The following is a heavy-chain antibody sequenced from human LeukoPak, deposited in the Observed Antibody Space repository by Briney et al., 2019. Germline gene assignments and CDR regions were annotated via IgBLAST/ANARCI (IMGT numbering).Heavy chain of an antibody. CDR1: GGTFSSYA. V-gene: IGHV1-69*13. CDR2: IIPIFGTA. J-gene: IGHJ3*02. CDR3: ARGGIAARTKAFDI. D-gene: IGHD6-6*01. Sequence: ASVKVSCKASGGTFSSYAISWVRQAPGQGLEWMGGIIPIFGTANYAQKFQGRVTITADESTSTAYMELSSLRSEDTAVYYCARGGIAARTKAFDIWGQGTMVTVSS.